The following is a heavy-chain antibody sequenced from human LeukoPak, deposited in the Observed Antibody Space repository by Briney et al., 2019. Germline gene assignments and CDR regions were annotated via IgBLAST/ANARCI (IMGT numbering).Heavy chain of an antibody. Sequence: PSETLSLTCTVSGGSISSSSYYWGWIRQPPGKGLEWIGSIYYSGSTYYNLSLKSRVTISVDTSKNQFSLKLSSVTAADTAVYYCAPRGLLYGLLDYWGQGTLVTVSS. CDR1: GGSISSSSYY. D-gene: IGHD2-2*02. V-gene: IGHV4-39*07. CDR3: APRGLLYGLLDY. CDR2: IYYSGST. J-gene: IGHJ4*02.